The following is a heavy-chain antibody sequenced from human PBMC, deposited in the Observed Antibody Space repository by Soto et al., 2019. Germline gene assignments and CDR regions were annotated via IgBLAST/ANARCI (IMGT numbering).Heavy chain of an antibody. V-gene: IGHV3-73*01. CDR2: IRNKANGYAT. D-gene: IGHD1-7*01. CDR3: ARQGVALELDL. J-gene: IGHJ5*02. CDR1: GFTFSESA. Sequence: PGGSLRLSCAASGFTFSESAMHWVRQASGKGLEWVGRIRNKANGYATAYAASMRGRITVSRDDSKNMAFLEINSLKSEDTAVYHCARQGVALELDLWGQGTLVTVSS.